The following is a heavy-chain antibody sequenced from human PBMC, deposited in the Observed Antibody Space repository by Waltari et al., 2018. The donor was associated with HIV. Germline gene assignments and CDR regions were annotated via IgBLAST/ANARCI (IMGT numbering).Heavy chain of an antibody. CDR1: GFTFSRYW. Sequence: EVQLVESGGGLVQPGGYLRLSCAASGFTFSRYWMPWVRQAPGKGLVWCSRVNRCGGNTGYADTWCGRIAISRENAKNTLYLEMNSLRADDTAVYYCARGLSLGDRYRIDYFHYWGQGALVTVSS. V-gene: IGHV3-74*01. CDR3: ARGLSLGDRYRIDYFHY. D-gene: IGHD4-17*01. CDR2: VNRCGGNT. J-gene: IGHJ4*02.